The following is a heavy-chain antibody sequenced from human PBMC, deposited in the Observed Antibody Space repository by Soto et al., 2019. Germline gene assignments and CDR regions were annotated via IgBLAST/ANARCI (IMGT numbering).Heavy chain of an antibody. CDR3: AKSQRMAAAGPTRYYYGMDV. CDR2: ISGSGGST. J-gene: IGHJ6*02. V-gene: IGHV3-23*01. CDR1: GFTFSSYA. Sequence: GSLRLSCAASGFTFSSYAMSWVRQAPGKGLEWVSAISGSGGSTYYADSVKGRFTISRDNSKNTLYLQMNSLRAEDTAVYYCAKSQRMAAAGPTRYYYGMDVWGQGTTVTVSS. D-gene: IGHD6-13*01.